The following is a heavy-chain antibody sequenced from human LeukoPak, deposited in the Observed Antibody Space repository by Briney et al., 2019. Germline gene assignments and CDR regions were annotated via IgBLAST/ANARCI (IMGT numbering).Heavy chain of an antibody. CDR2: IYYSGST. CDR1: GGSISSYY. Sequence: SETLSLTCSVSGGSISSYYWTWIRQPPGKGLEWIGYIYYSGSTNYNPSLKSRVTISVDTSKNQFSLKLSSVTAADTAVSYCAKMTGNYLTGYYFDYWGQGTLVTVSS. J-gene: IGHJ4*02. CDR3: AKMTGNYLTGYYFDY. V-gene: IGHV4-59*01. D-gene: IGHD1-7*01.